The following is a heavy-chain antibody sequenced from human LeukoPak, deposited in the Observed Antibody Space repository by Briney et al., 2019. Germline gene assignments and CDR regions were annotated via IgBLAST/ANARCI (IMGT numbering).Heavy chain of an antibody. CDR3: ASSVYCGGDCERDWFDP. CDR1: GGTFSSYA. CDR2: IIPIFGTA. V-gene: IGHV1-69*05. J-gene: IGHJ5*02. D-gene: IGHD2-21*02. Sequence: SVKVSCKASGGTFSSYAISWLRQAPGQGLEWMGGIIPIFGTANYAQKFQGRVTITTDESTSTAYMELSSLRSEDTAVYYCASSVYCGGDCERDWFDPWGQGTLVTVSS.